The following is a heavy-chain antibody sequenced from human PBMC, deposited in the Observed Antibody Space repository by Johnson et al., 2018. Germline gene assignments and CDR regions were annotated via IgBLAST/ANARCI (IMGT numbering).Heavy chain of an antibody. V-gene: IGHV3-9*01. CDR2: INWNSGSI. Sequence: EVQLLESGGGLVQPGRSLRLSCVVSGFTFDDYAMHWVRPAPGKGLEWVSGINWNSGSIGYADSVKGRFTISRDNAKNSLYVQMNSLRAEDTPLYYCAKGYSSGWYSAFDIWGQGTMVTVSS. J-gene: IGHJ3*02. CDR1: GFTFDDYA. D-gene: IGHD6-19*01. CDR3: AKGYSSGWYSAFDI.